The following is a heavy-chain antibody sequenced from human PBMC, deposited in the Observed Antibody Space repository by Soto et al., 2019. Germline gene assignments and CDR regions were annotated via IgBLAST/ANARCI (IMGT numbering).Heavy chain of an antibody. V-gene: IGHV4-34*01. Sequence: SETLSLTCAVYGGSFSGYYWSWIRQPPGKGLEWIGEINHSGSTNYNPSLKSRVTISVDTSKNQFSLKLSSVTAADTAVYYCAREEGDILTGSTAWVGFDPWGQGTLVTVSS. J-gene: IGHJ5*02. D-gene: IGHD3-9*01. CDR3: AREEGDILTGSTAWVGFDP. CDR2: INHSGST. CDR1: GGSFSGYY.